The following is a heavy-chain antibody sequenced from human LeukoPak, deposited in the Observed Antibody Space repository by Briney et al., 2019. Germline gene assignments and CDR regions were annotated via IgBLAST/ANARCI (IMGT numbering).Heavy chain of an antibody. V-gene: IGHV1-18*04. CDR2: VSAYNGNT. J-gene: IGHJ4*02. CDR1: GYTFTSYG. Sequence: EASVKVSCKASGYTFTSYGISWVRQAPGQGLEWMEWVSAYNGNTNYAQKLQGRVTMTTDTSTSTAYMELRSLRSDDTAVYYCARDSPSNIVATIFDYWGQGTLVTVSS. D-gene: IGHD5-12*01. CDR3: ARDSPSNIVATIFDY.